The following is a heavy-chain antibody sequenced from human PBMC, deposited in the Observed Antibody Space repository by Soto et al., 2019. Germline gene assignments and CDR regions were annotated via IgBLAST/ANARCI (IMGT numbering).Heavy chain of an antibody. Sequence: QVQLVESGGGVVQPGRSLRLSCAASGFTFSSYAMHWVRQAPGKGLEWVAVISSDGSKKYYADSGKGRFTIFRDNSKNTLYLQMNSLRPEDTAVYSCASPTIRDHSAFDIWGQGTMVTVSS. CDR1: GFTFSSYA. V-gene: IGHV3-30-3*01. CDR3: ASPTIRDHSAFDI. CDR2: ISSDGSKK. J-gene: IGHJ3*02. D-gene: IGHD5-18*01.